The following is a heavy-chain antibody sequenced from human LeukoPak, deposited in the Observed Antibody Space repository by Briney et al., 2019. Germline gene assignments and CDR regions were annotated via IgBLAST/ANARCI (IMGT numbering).Heavy chain of an antibody. Sequence: PSETLSLTCAVYGGSFSGYYWSWIRQPPGKGLEWIGEINHSGSTNYNPSLKSRVTISVDTSKNQFSLKLSSVTAADTAVYYCARGRWLSGSGSYYRIDYWGQGTLVTVSS. CDR1: GGSFSGYY. CDR2: INHSGST. V-gene: IGHV4-34*01. CDR3: ARGRWLSGSGSYYRIDY. J-gene: IGHJ4*02. D-gene: IGHD3-10*01.